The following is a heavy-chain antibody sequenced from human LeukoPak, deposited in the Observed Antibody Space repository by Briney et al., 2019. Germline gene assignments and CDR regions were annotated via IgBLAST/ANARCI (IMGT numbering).Heavy chain of an antibody. CDR3: AKEAGYSSGWYDY. CDR2: ISGSGAGT. CDR1: GFTFSSYA. V-gene: IGHV3-23*01. Sequence: GGSLRLSCAASGFTFSSYAMSWVRQAPGKGLEWVSGISGSGAGTYYADSVTDRFTVSRDNSKNTLYLQMNSLRAADTAAYYCAKEAGYSSGWYDYWGQGTLVTVSS. J-gene: IGHJ4*02. D-gene: IGHD6-19*01.